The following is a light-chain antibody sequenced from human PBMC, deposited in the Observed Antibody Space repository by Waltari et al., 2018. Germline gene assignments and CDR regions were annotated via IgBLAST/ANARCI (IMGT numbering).Light chain of an antibody. CDR2: TNN. CDR3: TAWDDSLNTWV. J-gene: IGLJ3*02. Sequence: QSVLTQPSSASGTPGQEITISCSGGSSNIGTNIVNWYQQLPGTAPKLLIFTNNQRPSGVPDRFSGSRSGTSASLAISGLQSEDDETAYYCTAWDDSLNTWVFGGGTKLTVL. V-gene: IGLV1-44*01. CDR1: SSNIGTNI.